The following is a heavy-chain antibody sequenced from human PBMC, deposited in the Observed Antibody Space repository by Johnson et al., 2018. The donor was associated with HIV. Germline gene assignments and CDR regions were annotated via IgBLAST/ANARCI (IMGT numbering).Heavy chain of an antibody. D-gene: IGHD1-26*01. Sequence: EVQLVESGGGVVQPGRSLRLSCAASGFTFGSYGMHWVRQAPGKGLEYVSAISSNGGSTYYANSVKGRFTISRDNSKNTLYLQMGSLRAEDMAVYYCAREASGSLDAFDIWGQGTMVTVSS. CDR1: GFTFGSYG. J-gene: IGHJ3*02. V-gene: IGHV3-64*01. CDR2: ISSNGGST. CDR3: AREASGSLDAFDI.